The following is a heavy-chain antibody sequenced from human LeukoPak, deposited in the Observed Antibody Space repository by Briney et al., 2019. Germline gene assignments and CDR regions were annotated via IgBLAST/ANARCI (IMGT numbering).Heavy chain of an antibody. CDR2: IYSSGST. V-gene: IGHV4-61*02. Sequence: SQTLSLTCTVSGGSVSSGSYYWSWIRQPAGKGLEWIGRIYSSGSTNYNPSLKSRVTMSVDTSKNQFSLKLSSVTAADTAVYYCARIDSSSDAFDIWGQGTMVTVSS. CDR3: ARIDSSSDAFDI. D-gene: IGHD6-6*01. CDR1: GGSVSSGSYY. J-gene: IGHJ3*02.